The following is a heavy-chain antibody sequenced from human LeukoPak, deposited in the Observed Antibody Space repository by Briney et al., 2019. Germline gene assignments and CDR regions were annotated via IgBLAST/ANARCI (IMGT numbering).Heavy chain of an antibody. D-gene: IGHD6-6*01. Sequence: SETLSLTCTVSGGSISSSTYYWGWIRQPPGKGLEWIGSIRYSGTTYYNPSLNSRLTISADTSQNHFSLKLTSVTAADTAVFYCARSRIAARPDEFGYWGQGTLVTVSS. CDR3: ARSRIAARPDEFGY. J-gene: IGHJ4*02. V-gene: IGHV4-39*02. CDR1: GGSISSSTYY. CDR2: IRYSGTT.